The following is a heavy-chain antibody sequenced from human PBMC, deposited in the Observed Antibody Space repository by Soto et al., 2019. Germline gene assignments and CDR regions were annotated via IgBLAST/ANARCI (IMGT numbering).Heavy chain of an antibody. CDR1: GGSISSGGYY. Sequence: QVQLQESGPGLVKPSQTLSLTCTVSGGSISSGGYYWSWIRQHPGKGLEWIGYIYYSGSTYYNPSLKSRVTTSVDTSKNQFSLKLSSVTAADTAVYYCARIQAEWELPTNFDYWGQGTLVTVSS. V-gene: IGHV4-31*03. CDR3: ARIQAEWELPTNFDY. J-gene: IGHJ4*02. CDR2: IYYSGST. D-gene: IGHD1-26*01.